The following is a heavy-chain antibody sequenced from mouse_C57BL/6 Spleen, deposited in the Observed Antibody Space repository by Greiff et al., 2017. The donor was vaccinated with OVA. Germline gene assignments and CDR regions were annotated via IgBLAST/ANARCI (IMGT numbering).Heavy chain of an antibody. CDR1: GYTFTSYG. Sequence: QVQLQQSGAELARPGASVKLSCKASGYTFTSYGISWVKQRTGQGLEWIGEIYPRSGNTYYNEKFKGKATLTADKSSSTAYMELRSLTSEDSAVYFCARGGITTVVEGAMDYWGQGTSVTVSS. CDR2: IYPRSGNT. V-gene: IGHV1-81*01. CDR3: ARGGITTVVEGAMDY. D-gene: IGHD1-1*01. J-gene: IGHJ4*01.